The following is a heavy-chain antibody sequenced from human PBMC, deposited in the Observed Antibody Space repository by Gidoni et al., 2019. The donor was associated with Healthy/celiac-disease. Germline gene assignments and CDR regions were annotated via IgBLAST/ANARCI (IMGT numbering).Heavy chain of an antibody. V-gene: IGHV1-69*06. CDR1: GGTFSSYA. Sequence: QVQLVQSGAAVKKPGSSVKVSCKASGGTFSSYAISWVRQAPGQGLEWMGGIIPIFGTANYAQKFQGRVTITADKSTSTAYMELSSLRSEDTAVYYCARGMYYEFWSGYYYYYYMDVWGKGTTVTVSS. D-gene: IGHD3-3*01. CDR3: ARGMYYEFWSGYYYYYYMDV. CDR2: IIPIFGTA. J-gene: IGHJ6*03.